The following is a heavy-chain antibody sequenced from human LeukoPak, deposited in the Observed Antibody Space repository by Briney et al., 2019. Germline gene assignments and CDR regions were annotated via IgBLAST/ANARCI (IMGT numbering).Heavy chain of an antibody. D-gene: IGHD6-6*01. CDR1: GGTFIGYA. V-gene: IGHV1-69*01. CDR2: IIPIFGTA. J-gene: IGHJ4*02. Sequence: SVKVSCKASGGTFIGYAISWVRQAPGQGLEWMGGIIPIFGTANYAQKFQGRVTITADESTSTAYMELSSLRSEDTAVYYCARDGYSSSSFTPFDYWGQGTLVTVSS. CDR3: ARDGYSSSSFTPFDY.